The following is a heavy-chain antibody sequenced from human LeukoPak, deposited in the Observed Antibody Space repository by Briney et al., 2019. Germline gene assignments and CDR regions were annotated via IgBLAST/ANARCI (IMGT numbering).Heavy chain of an antibody. J-gene: IGHJ4*02. V-gene: IGHV4-59*08. Sequence: SETLSLTCTVSGGSISSYFWSWIRQPPGKGLEWIGYIYYSGSTNYNPSLKSRVTISVDTSKNQFSLKLSSVTAADTAVYYCARWAVTTDLDYWGQGTLVTVSS. CDR2: IYYSGST. CDR3: ARWAVTTDLDY. CDR1: GGSISSYF. D-gene: IGHD4-17*01.